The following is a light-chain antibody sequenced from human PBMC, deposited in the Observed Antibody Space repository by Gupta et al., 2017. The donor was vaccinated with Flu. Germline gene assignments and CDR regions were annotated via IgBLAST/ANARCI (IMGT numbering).Light chain of an antibody. V-gene: IGKV2-30*02. CDR3: MQGTHWPT. J-gene: IGKJ1*01. CDR2: RVS. CDR1: QSLVHSNGNTY. Sequence: DVVMPQSPLSLPGTLGQPASLSCRSSQSLVHSNGNTYLTWFQQRPGQSPRRLIYRVSNRDSGVPDRFSGSGSGTDFTLKISRVEAEDVGVYYCMQGTHWPTFGQGTKVEIK.